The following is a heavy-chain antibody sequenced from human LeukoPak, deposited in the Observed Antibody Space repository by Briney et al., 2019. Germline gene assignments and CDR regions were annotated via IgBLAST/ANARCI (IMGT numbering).Heavy chain of an antibody. CDR2: IYHSGST. V-gene: IGHV4-4*02. D-gene: IGHD1-26*01. CDR3: ARGGGPFSP. J-gene: IGHJ5*02. Sequence: GSLRLSCAASGFTFSNYAMSWVRQPPGKGLEWIGEIYHSGSTNYNPSLKSRVTISVDKSKNQFSLKLSSVTAADTAVYYCARGGGPFSPWGQGTLVTASS. CDR1: GFTFSNYAM.